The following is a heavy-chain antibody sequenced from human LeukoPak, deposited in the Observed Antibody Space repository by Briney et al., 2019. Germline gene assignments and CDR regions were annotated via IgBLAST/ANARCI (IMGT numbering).Heavy chain of an antibody. CDR1: GGSFSGYY. J-gene: IGHJ4*02. Sequence: KSSETLSLTCAVYGGSFSGYYWSWIRQPPGKGLEWIGEINHSGSTNYNPSLKGRVTISVDTSKNQFSLKLSSVTAADTGVYYCARGNPPNYDYVWGSYRPQFDYWGQGTLVTVSS. CDR3: ARGNPPNYDYVWGSYRPQFDY. D-gene: IGHD3-16*02. V-gene: IGHV4-34*01. CDR2: INHSGST.